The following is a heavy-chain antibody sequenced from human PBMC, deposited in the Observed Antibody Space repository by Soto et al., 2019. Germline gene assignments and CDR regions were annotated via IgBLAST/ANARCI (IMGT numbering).Heavy chain of an antibody. Sequence: SSATLSLTCVVYGGSFSGYYWSWIRQSPGKGLEWIGGINHRGSTNYNPSLESRVTISVDTSKNQFSLKLPSVTAADTAMYYCARDGFCTSTTSGVGNGFERWDHRTMVIVSA. D-gene: IGHD2-2*01. CDR2: INHRGST. CDR1: GGSFSGYY. J-gene: IGHJ5*02. CDR3: ARDGFCTSTTSGVGNGFER. V-gene: IGHV4-34*01.